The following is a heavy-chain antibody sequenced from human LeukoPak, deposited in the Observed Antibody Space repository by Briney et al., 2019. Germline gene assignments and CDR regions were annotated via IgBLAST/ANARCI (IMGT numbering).Heavy chain of an antibody. CDR3: ARVYGDYR. V-gene: IGHV3-74*01. Sequence: PGGSLRLSCAASGFTFSSYWMHWVRQAPGQGLMWVSRINSDGSSRSYADSVKGRFTRSRDNAKNTLYLQMNSLRAEDTAVYYCARVYGDYRWGQGTLVTVSS. CDR2: INSDGSSR. D-gene: IGHD4-17*01. CDR1: GFTFSSYW. J-gene: IGHJ5*02.